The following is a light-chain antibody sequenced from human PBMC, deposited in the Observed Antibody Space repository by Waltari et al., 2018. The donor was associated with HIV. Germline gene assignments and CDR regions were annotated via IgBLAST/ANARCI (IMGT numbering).Light chain of an antibody. J-gene: IGKJ1*01. CDR2: WAS. CDR1: QSVLYSPNSKNY. V-gene: IGKV4-1*01. Sequence: FVMTQSPDSLAVSLGARATINCTSGQSVLYSPNSKNYLAWYQQKPGHPPKLLIYWASTRESGVPDRFSGGGSGTDFTLTISSLQAEDVAVYFCLQYYTTPQTFGQGTKVEIK. CDR3: LQYYTTPQT.